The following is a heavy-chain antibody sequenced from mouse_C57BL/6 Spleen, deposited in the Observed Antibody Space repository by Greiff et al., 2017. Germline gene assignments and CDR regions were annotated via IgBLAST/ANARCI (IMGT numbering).Heavy chain of an antibody. CDR3: ARKDLLQQYYFDY. CDR1: GYAFSSYW. CDR2: IYPGDGDT. D-gene: IGHD1-1*01. V-gene: IGHV1-80*01. J-gene: IGHJ2*01. Sequence: QVQLKQSGAELVKPGASVKISCKASGYAFSSYWVNWVKPRPGKGLEWIGQIYPGDGDTKYNGQLKGKATLTADKSSSTAYMQLRSLTSENSAVYFCARKDLLQQYYFDYWGQGTTLTVSS.